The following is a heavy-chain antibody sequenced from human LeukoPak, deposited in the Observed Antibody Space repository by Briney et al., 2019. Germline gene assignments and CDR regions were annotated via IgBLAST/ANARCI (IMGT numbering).Heavy chain of an antibody. CDR2: LDHSGST. CDR1: GGSFSGYY. J-gene: IGHJ5*02. Sequence: TSETLSLTCAVYGGSFSGYYWSWIRQSPGKGLEWIGELDHSGSTNYNPSLKSRVTTSVDTSKNQFSLKLSSVTAADTAVYYCARGPPTTVTTGQAWFDPWGQGTLVTVSS. D-gene: IGHD4-17*01. V-gene: IGHV4-34*01. CDR3: ARGPPTTVTTGQAWFDP.